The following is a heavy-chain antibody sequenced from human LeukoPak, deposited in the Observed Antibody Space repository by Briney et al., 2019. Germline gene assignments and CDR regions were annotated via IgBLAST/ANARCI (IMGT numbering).Heavy chain of an antibody. CDR1: GFTVSSNY. Sequence: PGGSLRLSCAASGFTVSSNYMSWVRQAPGKGLEWVPVIYSGGSTYYADSVKGRFTISRDNSKNTLYLQMNSLRAEDTAVYYCARACWGLQRHRAYYYYGMDVWGQGTTVTVSS. CDR3: ARACWGLQRHRAYYYYGMDV. CDR2: IYSGGST. V-gene: IGHV3-66*01. D-gene: IGHD5-24*01. J-gene: IGHJ6*02.